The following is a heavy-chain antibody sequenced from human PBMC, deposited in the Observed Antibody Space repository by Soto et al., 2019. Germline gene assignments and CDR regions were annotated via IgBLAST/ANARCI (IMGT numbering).Heavy chain of an antibody. D-gene: IGHD2-2*03. Sequence: XETLSLSCTVSGGSMSSCYWSWIRQPPGKGLEWIGYIYYSGSTNYNPSLKSRVTISVDTSKNEFSLRLSSVTAADTAVYYCAGINGYCISTNCHRYYRIAVSGQGTTVTVSS. CDR1: GGSMSSCY. V-gene: IGHV4-59*08. CDR2: IYYSGST. CDR3: AGINGYCISTNCHRYYRIAV. J-gene: IGHJ6*02.